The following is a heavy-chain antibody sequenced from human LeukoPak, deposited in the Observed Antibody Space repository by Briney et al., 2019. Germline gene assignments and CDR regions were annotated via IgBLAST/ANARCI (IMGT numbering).Heavy chain of an antibody. CDR3: ARVGYSYGSTYWYFDL. Sequence: SVKVSCTASGGTFSSYAISWVRQAPGQGLEWMGGIIPIFGTANYAQKFQGRVTITADKSTSTAYMELSSLRSEDTAVYYCARVGYSYGSTYWYFDLWGRGTLVTVSS. D-gene: IGHD5-18*01. V-gene: IGHV1-69*06. CDR2: IIPIFGTA. CDR1: GGTFSSYA. J-gene: IGHJ2*01.